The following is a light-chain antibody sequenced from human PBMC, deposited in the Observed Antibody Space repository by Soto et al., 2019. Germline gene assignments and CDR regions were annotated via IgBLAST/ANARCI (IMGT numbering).Light chain of an antibody. CDR2: GAS. CDR1: QNILSN. J-gene: IGKJ5*01. Sequence: EIVMTQSPLSLPVTPGESASISCMSSQNILSNLAWYQQKPGQAPRLLIYGASTRATGIPARFSGSGSGTEFTLTISSLQSEDFEIYYCQQYNNWPITFGQGTRLEIK. V-gene: IGKV3-15*01. CDR3: QQYNNWPIT.